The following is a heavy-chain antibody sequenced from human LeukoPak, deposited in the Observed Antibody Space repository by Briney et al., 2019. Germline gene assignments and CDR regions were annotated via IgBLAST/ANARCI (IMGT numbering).Heavy chain of an antibody. V-gene: IGHV1-2*02. CDR3: ARGRIVGQQLVFFDY. CDR2: INPNGGGT. D-gene: IGHD6-13*01. Sequence: ASVKVSCKASGYTFTGYHIHWVRQAPGQGLEWMGSINPNGGGTKYAQRFQGRVTMTRDTSITTAYMEVSRLTSDDTAVYYCARGRIVGQQLVFFDYWGQGTLVTVSS. J-gene: IGHJ4*02. CDR1: GYTFTGYH.